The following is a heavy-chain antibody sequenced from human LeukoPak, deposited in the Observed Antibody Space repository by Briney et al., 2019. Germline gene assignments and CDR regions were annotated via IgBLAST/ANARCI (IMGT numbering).Heavy chain of an antibody. CDR3: ARESHEVDYVWGSYPINWFDP. J-gene: IGHJ5*02. CDR1: GYSISSGYY. V-gene: IGHV4-38-2*02. Sequence: PSETLSLTCAVSGYSISSGYYWGWIRQPPGKGLEWIGSIYHSGSTYYNPSLKGRVTISVDTSKNQFSLKLSSVTAADTAVYYCARESHEVDYVWGSYPINWFDPWGQGTLVTVSS. D-gene: IGHD3-16*02. CDR2: IYHSGST.